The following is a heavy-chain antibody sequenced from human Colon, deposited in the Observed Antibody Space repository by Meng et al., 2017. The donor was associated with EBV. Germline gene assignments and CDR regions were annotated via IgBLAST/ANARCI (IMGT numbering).Heavy chain of an antibody. V-gene: IGHV4-34*01. CDR3: ARVGGLDGYRLGGDY. D-gene: IGHD5-24*01. Sequence: QVQQWGAGLLKPLETLSLTCGVYGASFSGYYWSWIRQPPGKGLEWIGEVNPSGSTNYSPSLKSRVTISVDTSKNQFSLRLNSVTAADTAVYYCARVGGLDGYRLGGDYWGQGALVTVSS. CDR1: GASFSGYY. CDR2: VNPSGST. J-gene: IGHJ4*02.